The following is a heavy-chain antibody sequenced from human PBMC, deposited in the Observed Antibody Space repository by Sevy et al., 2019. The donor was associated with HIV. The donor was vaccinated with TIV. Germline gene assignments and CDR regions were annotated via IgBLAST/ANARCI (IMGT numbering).Heavy chain of an antibody. D-gene: IGHD2-15*01. CDR3: VRAVATNGSF. CDR1: GFSLNSFW. CDR2: INQNGSGT. V-gene: IGHV3-7*01. J-gene: IGHJ4*02. Sequence: GGSLRLSCAASGFSLNSFWMNWVRQTPGKGLEWVANINQNGSGTYYVDSVKGRFTISIDNSRNLLYLQMTSLRVEDTALYYCVRAVATNGSFWGQGTLVTVSS.